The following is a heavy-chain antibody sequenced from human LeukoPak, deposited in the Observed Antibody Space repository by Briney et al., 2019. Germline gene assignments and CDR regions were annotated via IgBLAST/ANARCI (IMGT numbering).Heavy chain of an antibody. D-gene: IGHD2/OR15-2a*01. Sequence: GESLKISCKGSGYSFTNYWLAWVRQMPGKGLEWMGIIYPDDSVTRYSPSFQGQVTISADRSISTAYLQWSSLKASDTAMYYCARLSTFPDFWGQGTLVTVSS. CDR1: GYSFTNYW. CDR2: IYPDDSVT. V-gene: IGHV5-51*01. J-gene: IGHJ4*02. CDR3: ARLSTFPDF.